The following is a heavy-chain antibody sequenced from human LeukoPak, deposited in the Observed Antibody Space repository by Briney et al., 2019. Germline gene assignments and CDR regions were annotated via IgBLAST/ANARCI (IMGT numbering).Heavy chain of an antibody. Sequence: GGSLRLSCAASGFTFSSYGMNWVRQAPGKGLEWVSGIGGSGDYTYYADSVKGLFTISRDNSKNTLYLQMNSLRAEDTAVYYCAKDRQQLANLDYWGQGTLVTVS. V-gene: IGHV3-23*01. D-gene: IGHD6-13*01. J-gene: IGHJ4*02. CDR1: GFTFSSYG. CDR3: AKDRQQLANLDY. CDR2: IGGSGDYT.